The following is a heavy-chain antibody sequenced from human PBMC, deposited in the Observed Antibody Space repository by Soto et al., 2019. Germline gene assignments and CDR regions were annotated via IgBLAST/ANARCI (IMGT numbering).Heavy chain of an antibody. CDR2: TYYRSKWYN. V-gene: IGHV6-1*01. Sequence: PSQTLSLTCVISGDSVSSNSAAWNWIRQSPSRGLEWLGRTYYRSKWYNDYAVSVKSRITINPDTSKNQFSLQLNSVTPEDTAVYYCARVLGIAAAGTYYYYYGMDVWGQGTTVTVSS. CDR1: GDSVSSNSAA. J-gene: IGHJ6*02. D-gene: IGHD6-13*01. CDR3: ARVLGIAAAGTYYYYYGMDV.